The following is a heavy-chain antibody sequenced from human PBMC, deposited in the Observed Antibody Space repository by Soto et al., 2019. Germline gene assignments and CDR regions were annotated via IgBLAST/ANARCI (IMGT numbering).Heavy chain of an antibody. V-gene: IGHV1-69*13. Sequence: SVNVTCKPCGCTVSSYAISAVQQAPGQGLERMGGIIPIFGTAKYAQKFQGRVTITADESTSTAYMELSSLRSEDTAVYYCARGSTSCQRYYYGMDVWGQGTPVTVYS. CDR2: IIPIFGTA. CDR1: GCTVSSYA. J-gene: IGHJ6*02. D-gene: IGHD2-2*01. CDR3: ARGSTSCQRYYYGMDV.